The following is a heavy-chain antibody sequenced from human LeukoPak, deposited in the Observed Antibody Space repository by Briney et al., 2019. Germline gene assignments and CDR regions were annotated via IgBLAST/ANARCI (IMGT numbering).Heavy chain of an antibody. CDR3: ARYGVTPHWYFDL. V-gene: IGHV1-46*03. J-gene: IGHJ2*01. CDR1: GYTFTSYY. CDR2: INPSGGST. D-gene: IGHD2-21*02. Sequence: ASVKVSCKASGYTFTSYYMHWVRQAPGQGLESMGIINPSGGSTSYAQKFQGRVTMTRDTSTSTVYMELSSLRSEDTAVYYCARYGVTPHWYFDLWGRGTLVTVSS.